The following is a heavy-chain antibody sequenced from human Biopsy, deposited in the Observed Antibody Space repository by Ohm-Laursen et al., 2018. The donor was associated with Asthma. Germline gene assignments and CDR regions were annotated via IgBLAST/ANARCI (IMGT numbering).Heavy chain of an antibody. D-gene: IGHD7-27*01. V-gene: IGHV4-39*01. CDR1: SGSGGYMRSGNYY. CDR2: ISYTGNT. J-gene: IGHJ4*02. CDR3: ARHWNWGSFFDY. Sequence: GTLSLTCSLSSGSGGYMRSGNYYWGWIRQPPGKGLEWIGSISYTGNTDIPSLRSRVTLSVDTSKNNFSLKLTSVTAADTAVFYCARHWNWGSFFDYWGQGMLVTVSS.